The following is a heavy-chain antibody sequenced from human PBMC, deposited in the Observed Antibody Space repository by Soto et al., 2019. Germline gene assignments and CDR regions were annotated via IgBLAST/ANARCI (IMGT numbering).Heavy chain of an antibody. Sequence: QVRLQESGPGLVKPSETLSLTCTVSGASVSSGNYYWSWIRQPPGKGLEWVGYIYYTVTTNYTPSLKTGLTTALHTSETQSPLTLCCVTAAETAVYNCAGVRGYDIPDFDPRGQGILVTVSS. J-gene: IGHJ5*02. CDR2: IYYTVTT. CDR1: GASVSSGNYY. D-gene: IGHD3-9*01. V-gene: IGHV4-61*01. CDR3: AGVRGYDIPDFDP.